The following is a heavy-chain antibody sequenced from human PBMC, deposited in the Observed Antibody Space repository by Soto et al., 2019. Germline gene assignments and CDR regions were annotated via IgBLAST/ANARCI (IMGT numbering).Heavy chain of an antibody. CDR1: CGSFSGYY. Sequence: SETLSLTCAVYCGSFSGYYWSWIRQPPGKGLEWIGYIYYSGSTNYNPSLKSRVTISVDTSKNQFSLKLSSVTAADTAVYYCAREGCSSTSCYAADAFDIWGQGTMVTVSS. CDR2: IYYSGST. CDR3: AREGCSSTSCYAADAFDI. D-gene: IGHD2-2*01. J-gene: IGHJ3*02. V-gene: IGHV4-59*01.